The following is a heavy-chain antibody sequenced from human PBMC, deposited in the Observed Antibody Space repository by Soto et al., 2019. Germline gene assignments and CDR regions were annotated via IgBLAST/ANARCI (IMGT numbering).Heavy chain of an antibody. CDR3: ARGAFCSSCETWFDF. Sequence: SQTLSLTGTVSGGSISTYYCSWIRQPPGKGLEWIGYIYYSGSHNYNPSLKSRVTISVATSMKHFSLKLSSVTAADTAVYYCARGAFCSSCETWFDFWGEGTLGTVSS. CDR2: IYYSGSH. V-gene: IGHV4-59*01. CDR1: GGSISTYY. J-gene: IGHJ4*02. D-gene: IGHD6-6*01.